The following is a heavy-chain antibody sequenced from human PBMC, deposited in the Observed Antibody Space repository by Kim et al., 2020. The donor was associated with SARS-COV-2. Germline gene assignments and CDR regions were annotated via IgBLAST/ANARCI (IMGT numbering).Heavy chain of an antibody. D-gene: IGHD6-19*01. V-gene: IGHV3-33*01. Sequence: NADSVKGRFTISRDNSKNTLYLQMNSLRAEDTAVYYCAREYSSGWYYFDYWGQGTLVTVSS. J-gene: IGHJ4*02. CDR3: AREYSSGWYYFDY.